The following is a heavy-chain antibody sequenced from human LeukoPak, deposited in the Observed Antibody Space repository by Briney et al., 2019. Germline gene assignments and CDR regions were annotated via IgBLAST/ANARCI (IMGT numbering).Heavy chain of an antibody. Sequence: PSETLSLTCTVSGGSISSSRYYWGWIRQPPGKGLEWIGSIYYSGSTYYNPSLKSRVTISVDTSKNQFSLKLSFVTAADTAVYYCARHPIAVAVCWFDPWGQGTLVTVSS. CDR2: IYYSGST. J-gene: IGHJ5*02. CDR3: ARHPIAVAVCWFDP. V-gene: IGHV4-39*01. D-gene: IGHD6-19*01. CDR1: GGSISSSRYY.